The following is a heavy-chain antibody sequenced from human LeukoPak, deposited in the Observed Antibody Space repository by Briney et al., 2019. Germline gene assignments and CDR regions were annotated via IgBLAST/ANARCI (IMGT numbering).Heavy chain of an antibody. V-gene: IGHV4-59*08. D-gene: IGHD1-26*01. CDR1: GFTFSSYA. J-gene: IGHJ4*02. CDR2: IYYTGQT. Sequence: GSLRLSCAASGFTFSSYAMSWIRQPPGKGLEWIAYIYYTGQTNYNPSLKSRVTISLDTSKNQFSLTLTSVTAADTAVYYCARAGRELLYDYWGQGTLVTVSS. CDR3: ARAGRELLYDY.